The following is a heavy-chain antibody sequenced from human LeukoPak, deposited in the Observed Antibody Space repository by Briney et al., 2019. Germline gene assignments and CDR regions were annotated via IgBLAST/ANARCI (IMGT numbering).Heavy chain of an antibody. Sequence: GGSLRLSCAASGFTFSSYWMHWVRQAPGKGLVWVSRINSDGSSTSYADSVKGRFTISRDNAKNTLYLQMNSLRAEDTAVYYCARDDSSLLWFGELLFHYYFDYWGQGTLVTVSS. CDR2: INSDGSST. CDR1: GFTFSSYW. V-gene: IGHV3-74*01. CDR3: ARDDSSLLWFGELLFHYYFDY. D-gene: IGHD3-10*01. J-gene: IGHJ4*02.